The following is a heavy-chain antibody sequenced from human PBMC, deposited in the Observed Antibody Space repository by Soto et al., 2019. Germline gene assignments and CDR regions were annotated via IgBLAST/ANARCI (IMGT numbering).Heavy chain of an antibody. CDR1: GFTFSSYA. Sequence: EVQLLESGGGLVQPGGSLRLSCAASGFTFSSYAMSWVRQAPGKGLEWVSAISGGGGSTYYADSVKGRFTISRDNSKNTLYLQMNSLRAEDTAVYYCVKDFSNWNDKGGFDYWGQGTLVTVSS. CDR3: VKDFSNWNDKGGFDY. J-gene: IGHJ4*02. D-gene: IGHD1-20*01. CDR2: ISGGGGST. V-gene: IGHV3-23*01.